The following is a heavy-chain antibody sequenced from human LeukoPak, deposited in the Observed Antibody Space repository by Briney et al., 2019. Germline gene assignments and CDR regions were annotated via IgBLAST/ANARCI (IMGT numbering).Heavy chain of an antibody. Sequence: GESLKISCKGSGYNFTNYCIGWVRQMPGKGLEWMGIIYPGDSDTTYSPSFQGQVTISADKSISTAYLQWSSLKASDTAMYYCARPDSSGYYYHAFDIWGQGTMVTVSS. CDR2: IYPGDSDT. D-gene: IGHD3-22*01. V-gene: IGHV5-51*01. J-gene: IGHJ3*02. CDR3: ARPDSSGYYYHAFDI. CDR1: GYNFTNYC.